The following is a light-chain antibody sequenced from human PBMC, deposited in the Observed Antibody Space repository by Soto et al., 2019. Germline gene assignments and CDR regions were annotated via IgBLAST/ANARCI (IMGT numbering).Light chain of an antibody. CDR3: HQYGTAPLT. V-gene: IGKV3-20*01. CDR2: GAS. CDR1: QSVAANY. J-gene: IGKJ3*01. Sequence: EIVMTESPATLAVSPGERFTLSCRASQSVAANYLAWYQQKRGQAPRLLIYGASSRATGIPDRFSGSGSGTDFTLTISRLEPEDFSVYYCHQYGTAPLTVGPGTKVDIK.